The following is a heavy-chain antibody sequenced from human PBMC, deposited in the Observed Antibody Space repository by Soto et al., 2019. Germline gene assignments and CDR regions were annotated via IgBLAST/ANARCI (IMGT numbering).Heavy chain of an antibody. CDR2: INHSGST. J-gene: IGHJ4*02. Sequence: PSETLSLTCAVYGGSFSGYYWIWIRQPPGKGLEWIGEINHSGSTNYNPSLKSRVTISVDTSKNQFSLKLSSVTAADTAVYYCARGLTKGIDYWGQGTLVTVSS. D-gene: IGHD7-27*01. V-gene: IGHV4-34*01. CDR1: GGSFSGYY. CDR3: ARGLTKGIDY.